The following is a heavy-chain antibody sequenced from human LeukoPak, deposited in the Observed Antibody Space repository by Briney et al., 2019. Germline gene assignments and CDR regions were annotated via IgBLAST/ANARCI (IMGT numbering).Heavy chain of an antibody. CDR2: ISSGGDTK. Sequence: GGSLRLSCAASEFVFSDYYMSWVRQAPGKGLEWVSYISSGGDTKYYADSVKGRFTISRDNAKNSLYLQMNNLRAEDTAVYYCARAMGGDYGSGTFFDLWGQGNMVTVSS. V-gene: IGHV3-11*01. J-gene: IGHJ4*02. CDR1: EFVFSDYY. D-gene: IGHD3-10*01. CDR3: ARAMGGDYGSGTFFDL.